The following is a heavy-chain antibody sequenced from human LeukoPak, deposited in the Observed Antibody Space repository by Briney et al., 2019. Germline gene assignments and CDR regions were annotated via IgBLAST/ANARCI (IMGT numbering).Heavy chain of an antibody. Sequence: ASVKVSCKASGYTFTSYGISWVRQAPGQGLEWMGWISAYNGNTNYAQKLQGRVTMTTDTSTSTAYMELRSLRSDDTAVYYCARVAKGGAVTTSSSEFWGDWGQGTLVTVSS. V-gene: IGHV1-18*01. D-gene: IGHD3-16*01. CDR2: ISAYNGNT. CDR1: GYTFTSYG. CDR3: ARVAKGGAVTTSSSEFWGD. J-gene: IGHJ4*02.